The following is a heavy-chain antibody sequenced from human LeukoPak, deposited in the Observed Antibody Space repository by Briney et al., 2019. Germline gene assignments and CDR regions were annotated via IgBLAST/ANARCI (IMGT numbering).Heavy chain of an antibody. Sequence: SETLSPTCTVSGYSISSGYYWSWIRPPPGKGLEWIGYIYYSGSTNYNPSLKSRVTISVDTSKNQFSLKLSSVTAADTAVYYCARGPMVRGVTKYYFDYWGQGTLVTVSS. D-gene: IGHD3-10*01. CDR2: IYYSGST. J-gene: IGHJ4*02. V-gene: IGHV4-59*01. CDR3: ARGPMVRGVTKYYFDY. CDR1: GYSISSGYY.